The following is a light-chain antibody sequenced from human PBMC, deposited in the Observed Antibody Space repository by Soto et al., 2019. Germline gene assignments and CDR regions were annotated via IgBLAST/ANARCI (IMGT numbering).Light chain of an antibody. J-gene: IGKJ1*01. CDR2: GSS. Sequence: EIVVTQSPATLSVSPGERATLSCRASQSVTSNYLAWYQQKPGQAPRLLIYGSSTRATGIPDRFTGSGSGTDFTLTISRLEPEDFAVYYCQHYVTSLTTFGQGTKVDIK. CDR3: QHYVTSLTT. CDR1: QSVTSNY. V-gene: IGKV3-20*01.